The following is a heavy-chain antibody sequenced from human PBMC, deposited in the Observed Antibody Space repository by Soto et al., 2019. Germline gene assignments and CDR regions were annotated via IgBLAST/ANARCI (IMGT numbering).Heavy chain of an antibody. CDR1: GGSVSRDSYH. J-gene: IGHJ4*02. CDR2: ISYSGST. CDR3: ARHRITMVRGVISPFDY. D-gene: IGHD3-10*01. Sequence: SETLSLTCTVSGGSVSRDSYHWGWIRQPPGKGLEWIGSISYSGSTYYNPSLKSRVTISVDTSKNQFSLKLSSVTAADTAVYYCARHRITMVRGVISPFDYWGQGTLVTVSS. V-gene: IGHV4-39*01.